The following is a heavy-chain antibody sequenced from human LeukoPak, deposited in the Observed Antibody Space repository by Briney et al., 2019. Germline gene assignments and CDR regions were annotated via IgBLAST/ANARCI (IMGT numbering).Heavy chain of an antibody. Sequence: PSETLSLTCTVSGGSISSYYWSWIRQPPGKGLEWIGYIYYNGSTNYNPSLESRVTISVDTSKNQFSLKLSSVTAADTAVYYCARGQLGGFDYWGQGTLVTVSS. CDR3: ARGQLGGFDY. D-gene: IGHD6-13*01. J-gene: IGHJ4*02. CDR2: IYYNGST. V-gene: IGHV4-59*01. CDR1: GGSISSYY.